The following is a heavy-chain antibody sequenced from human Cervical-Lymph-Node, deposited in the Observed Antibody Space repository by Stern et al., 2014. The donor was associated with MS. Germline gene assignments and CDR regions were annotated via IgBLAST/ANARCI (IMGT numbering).Heavy chain of an antibody. CDR1: ADTFTDYY. CDR3: ARGGGYSYSTLDY. D-gene: IGHD3-10*01. CDR2: IIPNSAGT. J-gene: IGHJ4*02. Sequence: QMQLVESWAEVKKPGASVKVSCKASADTFTDYYTHWVRQAPGHGLEWMGWIIPNSAGTYSAQKFQGSLTMTRDTSISTAYMELSSLRSDDTAVYYCARGGGYSYSTLDYWGQGTQVTVSS. V-gene: IGHV1-2*02.